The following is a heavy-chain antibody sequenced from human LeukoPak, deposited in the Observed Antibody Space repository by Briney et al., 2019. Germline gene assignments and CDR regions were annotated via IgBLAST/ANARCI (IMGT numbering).Heavy chain of an antibody. CDR1: GFTFRSYW. J-gene: IGHJ3*02. Sequence: GGSLRLSYTVSGFTFRSYWMHWVRQVPGKGLEWVSRINIPGTVTTYADSVKGRFTVSRDNAKNTLYLQMNSLRAEDTAVYYCAKGDAFDIWGQGTMVTVSS. CDR2: INIPGTVT. V-gene: IGHV3-74*03. CDR3: AKGDAFDI.